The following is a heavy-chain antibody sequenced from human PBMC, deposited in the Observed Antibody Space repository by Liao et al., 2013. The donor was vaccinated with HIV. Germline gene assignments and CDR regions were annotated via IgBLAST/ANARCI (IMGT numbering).Heavy chain of an antibody. CDR1: GGSINSVNSY. J-gene: IGHJ6*03. Sequence: QVHLQESGPGLVKPSQTLSLTCSVSGGSINSVNSYWTWIRQPAGKGLEWIGHLHSSGSTDYNPSLRSRVTMSEDTSKNQFSLKLSSVTAADTAVYYCARDRWYDSYYMDVWGKGTTVTVSS. D-gene: IGHD6-13*01. CDR2: LHSSGST. CDR3: ARDRWYDSYYMDV. V-gene: IGHV4-61*02.